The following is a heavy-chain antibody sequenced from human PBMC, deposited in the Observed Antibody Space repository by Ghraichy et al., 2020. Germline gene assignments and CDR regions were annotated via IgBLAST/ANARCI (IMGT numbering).Heavy chain of an antibody. CDR3: ARRTAFVVGASDY. V-gene: IGHV3-23*01. Sequence: GGSLRLSCAAYGLTFSSYAITWVRQATGQGLELFSGLSGGGDTTDYADSVKGRFTISRDNSKNTLYLEMNSLRADDTAVYYCARRTAFVVGASDYWGQGTRVTVS. CDR2: LSGGGDTT. CDR1: GLTFSSYA. J-gene: IGHJ4*02. D-gene: IGHD2-15*01.